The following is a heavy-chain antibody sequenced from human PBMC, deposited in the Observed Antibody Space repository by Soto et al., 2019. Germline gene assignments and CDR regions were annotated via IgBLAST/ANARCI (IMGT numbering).Heavy chain of an antibody. D-gene: IGHD2-2*01. J-gene: IGHJ5*02. CDR3: ARVPDR. CDR1: GGSISSYY. V-gene: IGHV4-59*01. CDR2: IYYDGST. Sequence: SETLALTCTVSGGSISSYYWSWIRQPPGKGLQWIGYIYYDGSTYYNPSLKSRITISVDTSKNQFSLRLTSVTAADTAVDYCARVPDRWGQGTLVTVSS.